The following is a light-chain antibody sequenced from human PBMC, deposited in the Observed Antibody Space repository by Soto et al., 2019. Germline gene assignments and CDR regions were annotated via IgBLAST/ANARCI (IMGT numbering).Light chain of an antibody. Sequence: SALTQPASVSGSPGQSITISCTGTSSDVGSYNLVSWYQQHPGKAPKLMIYEGSKRPSGVSNRFSGSKSGNTASLTISGLQAEDEADYYCCSYAGSSTLYVFGNGTKVTVL. CDR1: SSDVGSYNL. J-gene: IGLJ1*01. CDR3: CSYAGSSTLYV. V-gene: IGLV2-23*01. CDR2: EGS.